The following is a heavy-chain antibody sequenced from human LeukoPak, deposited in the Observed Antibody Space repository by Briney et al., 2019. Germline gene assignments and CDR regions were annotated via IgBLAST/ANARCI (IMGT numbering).Heavy chain of an antibody. CDR3: ARDGGPADYGDYFGWLDP. J-gene: IGHJ5*02. Sequence: PSETLSLTCTVSGGSISSYYWSWIRQPPGKGLEWIGYIYYSGSPNYNPSLRSRVTISVDTSKNQFSLKLSSVTAADTAVYYCARDGGPADYGDYFGWLDPWGQGTLVTVSS. CDR2: IYYSGSP. V-gene: IGHV4-59*01. CDR1: GGSISSYY. D-gene: IGHD4-17*01.